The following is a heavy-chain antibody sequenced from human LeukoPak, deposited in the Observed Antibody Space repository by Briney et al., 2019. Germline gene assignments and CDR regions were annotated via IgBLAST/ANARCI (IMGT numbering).Heavy chain of an antibody. J-gene: IGHJ4*02. Sequence: ASVKVSCKASGYTFTGYYMHWVRQAPGQGLEWMGWINPNSGGTNYAQKFQGRVTMTRDTSISTAYMELSRLRSDDTAVYYCARDPGGYYYGSGSPGSFDYWGQGTLVTVSS. V-gene: IGHV1-2*02. CDR3: ARDPGGYYYGSGSPGSFDY. CDR1: GYTFTGYY. CDR2: INPNSGGT. D-gene: IGHD3-10*01.